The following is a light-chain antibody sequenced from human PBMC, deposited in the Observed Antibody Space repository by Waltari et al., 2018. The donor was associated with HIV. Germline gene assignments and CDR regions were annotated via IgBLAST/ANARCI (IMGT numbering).Light chain of an antibody. CDR2: GNS. CDR3: QSYDASLSGVI. J-gene: IGLJ2*01. V-gene: IGLV1-40*01. CDR1: SSNIGAGFD. Sequence: QSVLTQPPSVSGAPGQRVTISCTGSSSNIGAGFDVHWYQQLPGTGPKLLIYGNSNRPSGVPDRVSGSKSGTSASLAITGFQDEDEADYYCQSYDASLSGVIFGGGTELTVL.